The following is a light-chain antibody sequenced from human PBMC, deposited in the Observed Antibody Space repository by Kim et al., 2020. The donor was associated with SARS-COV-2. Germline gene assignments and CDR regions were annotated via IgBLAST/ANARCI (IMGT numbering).Light chain of an antibody. CDR1: SLRSYY. Sequence: SSELTQDPAVSVALGQTVRITCQGDSLRSYYASWYQQKPGQAPVRVIYGKQTRPSGIPDRFSGSSSGNTASLTITGAQAEDEADYYCNSWDSSGNHWVFGGGTQLTVL. CDR2: GKQ. CDR3: NSWDSSGNHWV. V-gene: IGLV3-19*02. J-gene: IGLJ3*02.